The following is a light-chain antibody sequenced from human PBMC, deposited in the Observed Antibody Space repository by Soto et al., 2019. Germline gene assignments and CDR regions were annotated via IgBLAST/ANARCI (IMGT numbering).Light chain of an antibody. V-gene: IGLV2-23*02. J-gene: IGLJ3*02. CDR1: SSDVGSYNL. CDR2: EVN. Sequence: QSALTQPASVSGSPGQSITISCTGTSSDVGSYNLVSWYQQHPGKAPKIMIYEVNNRPSGVSNRFSGSKSGNTASLTISGLQAEDEADYYCCSYAGGSISVFGGGTKVTVL. CDR3: CSYAGGSISV.